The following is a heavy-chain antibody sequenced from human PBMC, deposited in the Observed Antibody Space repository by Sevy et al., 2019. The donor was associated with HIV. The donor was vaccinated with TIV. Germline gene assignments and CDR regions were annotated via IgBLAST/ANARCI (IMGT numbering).Heavy chain of an antibody. CDR3: ARGRYCSGGNCYITRARKRFHP. V-gene: IGHV4-34*01. D-gene: IGHD2-15*01. Sequence: SETLSLTCAVYGGSFSGYYWSWIRQPPGKGLEWIGEINHSGSTNYNPSLKSRVTISVDTSKNQFSLKLSSVTAADTAVYYCARGRYCSGGNCYITRARKRFHPWGQGTLVTVSS. CDR2: INHSGST. CDR1: GGSFSGYY. J-gene: IGHJ5*02.